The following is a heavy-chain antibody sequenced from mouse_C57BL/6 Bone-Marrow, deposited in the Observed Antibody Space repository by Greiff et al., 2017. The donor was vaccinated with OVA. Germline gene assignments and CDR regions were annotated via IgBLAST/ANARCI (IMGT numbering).Heavy chain of an antibody. CDR3: ARDYGSSYQFAY. Sequence: QVQLKQSGAELARPGASVKLSCKASGYTFTSYGISWVKQRTGQGLEWIGEIYPRRGNTYYNEKFKGKATLTADKSSSTAYMELRSLTSEDSAVYFCARDYGSSYQFAYWGQGTLVTVSA. CDR1: GYTFTSYG. D-gene: IGHD1-1*01. V-gene: IGHV1-81*01. J-gene: IGHJ3*01. CDR2: IYPRRGNT.